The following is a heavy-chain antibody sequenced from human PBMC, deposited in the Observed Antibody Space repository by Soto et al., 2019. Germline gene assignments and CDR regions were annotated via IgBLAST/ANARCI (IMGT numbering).Heavy chain of an antibody. CDR1: GGSISSSSYY. V-gene: IGHV4-39*01. D-gene: IGHD2-2*01. Sequence: LQLQESGPGLVKPSETLSLTCTVSGGSISSSSYYWGWIHQPPGKGLEWIGSIYYSGSTYYNPSLKSRVTISVDTSKNQFSLKLSSVTAADTAVYYCARGNPEVVVVPAAPRGDAFDIWGQGTMVTVSS. J-gene: IGHJ3*02. CDR2: IYYSGST. CDR3: ARGNPEVVVVPAAPRGDAFDI.